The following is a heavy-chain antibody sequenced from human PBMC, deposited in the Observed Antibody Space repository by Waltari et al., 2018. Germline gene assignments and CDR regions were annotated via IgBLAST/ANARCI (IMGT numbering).Heavy chain of an antibody. J-gene: IGHJ2*01. V-gene: IGHV4-38-2*02. Sequence: QVQLQESGPGLVKPSETLSLTCAVSGYSISSGYYWGWIRQPPGKGLEWIGSIWHSGRTYYSPSLKRRVTLSVDTSRNQFSLKLTSLTAADTAVYFCARDLILGDTWYFDLWGRGTLVTVSS. CDR3: ARDLILGDTWYFDL. CDR1: GYSISSGYY. CDR2: IWHSGRT. D-gene: IGHD3-16*01.